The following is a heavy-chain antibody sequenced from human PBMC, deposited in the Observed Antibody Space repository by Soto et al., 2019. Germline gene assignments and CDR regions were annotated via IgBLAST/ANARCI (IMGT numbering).Heavy chain of an antibody. CDR1: CFTFSNAW. CDR3: TADDPRNKN. Sequence: GGAPRLCCTAPCFTFSNAWMGWVRQDPGKWREGVGRIKCKTDDGTTYYAAPVKGRFTISRNNSKHTLYLQMNSLKTEDTAIYYCTADDPRNKNWGRGTLDTVSS. V-gene: IGHV3-15*01. CDR2: IKCKTDDGTT. J-gene: IGHJ4*02.